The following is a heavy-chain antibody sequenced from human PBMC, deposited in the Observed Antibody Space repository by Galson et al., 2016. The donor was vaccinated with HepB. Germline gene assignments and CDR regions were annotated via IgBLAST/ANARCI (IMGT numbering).Heavy chain of an antibody. D-gene: IGHD2-15*01. CDR3: ARPGYCSGSSCYVPFDI. J-gene: IGHJ3*02. CDR2: IQQDGTER. Sequence: SLRLSCAASGFNFRGYWMSWVRQAPGKGLEWVANIQQDGTERNYVDSVRGRFTISRDNAKNTLYLQMNSLRAEDTAVYYCARPGYCSGSSCYVPFDIWGQGTMATVSS. V-gene: IGHV3-7*01. CDR1: GFNFRGYW.